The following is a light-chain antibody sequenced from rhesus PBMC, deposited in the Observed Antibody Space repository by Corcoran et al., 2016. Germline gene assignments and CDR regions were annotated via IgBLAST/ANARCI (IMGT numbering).Light chain of an antibody. Sequence: DIQMTQSPSSLSASVGDRVTITCRASQGISNWLAWYQQKPGKAPKLLIYRASNLEKGFPSRFSGSGSRTDFNLTSRSLQPEDIATNYCQQHDNSPLTFGGGTKVELK. CDR1: QGISNW. V-gene: IGKV1-69*01. CDR2: RAS. J-gene: IGKJ4*01. CDR3: QQHDNSPLT.